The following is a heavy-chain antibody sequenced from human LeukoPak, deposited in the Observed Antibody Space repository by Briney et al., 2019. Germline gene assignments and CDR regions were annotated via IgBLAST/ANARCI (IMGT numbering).Heavy chain of an antibody. D-gene: IGHD4-17*01. CDR2: INPNSGGT. CDR3: AREKVTTEAYFDY. J-gene: IGHJ4*02. CDR1: GYTFTGYY. Sequence: ASVKVSCKASGYTFTGYYMHWVRQAPGQGLEWMGWINPNSGGTNYAQKFQGRVTMTRDTSISTAYMELSRLRSDDTAVYYCAREKVTTEAYFDYWGQGTLVPSPQ. V-gene: IGHV1-2*02.